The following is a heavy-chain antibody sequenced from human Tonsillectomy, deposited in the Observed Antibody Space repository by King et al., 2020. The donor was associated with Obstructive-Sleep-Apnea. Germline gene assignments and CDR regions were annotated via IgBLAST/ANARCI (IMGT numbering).Heavy chain of an antibody. CDR3: AREAGGNSPFDY. CDR2: LYYGSST. J-gene: IGHJ4*02. D-gene: IGHD4-23*01. V-gene: IGHV4-59*01. Sequence: VQLQESGPGLVKPSETLSLTCTVSGASISSYYWSWIRPPPGKGLEWIGYLYYGSSTVFNPSLRSRATISVDTSKSQFSLNLSSVSAADTAVYYCAREAGGNSPFDYWGQGTLVTVSS. CDR1: GASISSYY.